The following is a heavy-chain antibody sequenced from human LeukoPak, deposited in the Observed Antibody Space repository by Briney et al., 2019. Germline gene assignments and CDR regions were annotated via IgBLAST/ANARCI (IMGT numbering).Heavy chain of an antibody. V-gene: IGHV4-38-2*02. CDR3: AREGGRQGSVTFDY. CDR1: GYSISSGYY. Sequence: PSGTLSLTCTVSGYSISSGYYWGWIRQPPGKGLEWIGSTYHSGSTYYNPSLKSRVTISVDTSKNQFSLKLSSVTAADTAVYYCAREGGRQGSVTFDYWGQGTLVTVSS. D-gene: IGHD1-26*01. J-gene: IGHJ4*02. CDR2: TYHSGST.